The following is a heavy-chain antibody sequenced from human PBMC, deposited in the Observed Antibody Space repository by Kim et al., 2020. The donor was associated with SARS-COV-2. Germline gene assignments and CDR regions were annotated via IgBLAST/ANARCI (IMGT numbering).Heavy chain of an antibody. D-gene: IGHD1-20*01. Sequence: GGSLRLSCAASGFTFSSYSMNWVRQAPGKGLEWVSSISSSSSYIYYADSVKGRFTISRDNAKNSLYLQMNSLRAEDTAVYYCARGERYNAVPEHRFDYWGQGTLVTVSS. CDR3: ARGERYNAVPEHRFDY. CDR1: GFTFSSYS. CDR2: ISSSSSYI. V-gene: IGHV3-21*01. J-gene: IGHJ4*02.